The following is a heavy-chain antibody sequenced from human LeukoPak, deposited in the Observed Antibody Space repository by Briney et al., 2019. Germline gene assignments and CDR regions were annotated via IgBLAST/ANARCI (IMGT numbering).Heavy chain of an antibody. V-gene: IGHV4-4*02. Sequence: SGTLSLTCAVSGGSIGSSNWWSWVRQPPGKGLEWIGEIYHSGSTNYNPSLKSRVTISVDKSKNQFSLKLSSVTAADTAVYYCARISYSSGWYHAFDIWGQGTMVTVSS. CDR1: GGSIGSSNW. D-gene: IGHD6-19*01. CDR3: ARISYSSGWYHAFDI. CDR2: IYHSGST. J-gene: IGHJ3*02.